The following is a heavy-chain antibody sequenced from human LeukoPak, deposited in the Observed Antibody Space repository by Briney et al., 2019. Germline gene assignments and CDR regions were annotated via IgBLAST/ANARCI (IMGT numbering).Heavy chain of an antibody. CDR1: GFTFSNYY. Sequence: GVSLRLSCAVSGFTFSNYYMHWVRQDPGKGLVWVSRISSDGSNTNYADSVRRRFTISRDNAKNTLYLQMNSVRVEDTAVYYCIRVPYWGQGALVTVSS. CDR2: ISSDGSNT. V-gene: IGHV3-74*01. J-gene: IGHJ4*02. CDR3: IRVPY.